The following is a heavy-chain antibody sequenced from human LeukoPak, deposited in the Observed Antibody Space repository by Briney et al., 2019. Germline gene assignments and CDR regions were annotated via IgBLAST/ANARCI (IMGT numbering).Heavy chain of an antibody. V-gene: IGHV3-23*01. CDR1: GFTFSSYA. J-gene: IGHJ4*02. CDR3: AKRQGDSPRLATGL. CDR2: ISGSGGST. Sequence: GGSLRLSCAASGFTFSSYAMSWVRQAPGKGLEWVSAISGSGGSTYYADSVKGRFTISRDNSKNTLYLQMNSLRAEDTAVYYCAKRQGDSPRLATGLWGQGTLVTVSS. D-gene: IGHD5-12*01.